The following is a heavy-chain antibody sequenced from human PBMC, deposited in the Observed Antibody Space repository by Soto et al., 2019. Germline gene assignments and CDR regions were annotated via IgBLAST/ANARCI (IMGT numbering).Heavy chain of an antibody. V-gene: IGHV3-48*01. D-gene: IGHD2-15*01. CDR3: ARAKGRSPLDY. J-gene: IGHJ4*02. Sequence: EVQLVESGGGLVQPGGSLRLSCAASGFTFSSYSMNWVRQAPGKGLEWVSYISSSSSTIYYADSVKGRFTISRDNAKNSLYLQMNRLRAEDTAVYYCARAKGRSPLDYWGQGTLVTVSS. CDR2: ISSSSSTI. CDR1: GFTFSSYS.